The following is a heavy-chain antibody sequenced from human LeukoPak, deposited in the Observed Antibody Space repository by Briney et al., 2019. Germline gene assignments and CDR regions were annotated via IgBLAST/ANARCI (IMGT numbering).Heavy chain of an antibody. J-gene: IGHJ4*02. D-gene: IGHD4-11*01. CDR3: ARATVTAFRFDY. V-gene: IGHV4-34*01. CDR2: INHSGST. Sequence: SETLSLTCTVSGGSISSYYWSWIRQPPGKGLEWIGEINHSGSTNYNPSLKSRVTISVDTSKNQFSLKLSSVTAADTAVYYCARATVTAFRFDYWGQGTLVTVSS. CDR1: GGSISSYY.